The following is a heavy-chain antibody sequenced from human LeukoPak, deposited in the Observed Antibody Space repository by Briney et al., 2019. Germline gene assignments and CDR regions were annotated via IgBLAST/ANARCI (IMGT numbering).Heavy chain of an antibody. CDR3: AKGRYSSSWYFGY. V-gene: IGHV3-23*01. J-gene: IGHJ4*02. CDR2: ISDNGDRT. CDR1: GFTFSSYA. D-gene: IGHD6-13*01. Sequence: GGSLRLSCAASGFTFSSYAMNWVRQAPGKGLEWVSAISDNGDRTHYADSVKGRFTISRDNSKNTLYLQMNSLRAEDTAVYYCAKGRYSSSWYFGYWGQGTLVTVSS.